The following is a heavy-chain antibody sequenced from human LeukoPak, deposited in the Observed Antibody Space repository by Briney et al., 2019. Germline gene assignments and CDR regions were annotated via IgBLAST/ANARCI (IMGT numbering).Heavy chain of an antibody. Sequence: PGGSLRLSCAASGFTFSNYWMHWVRQAPGKGLVWVSRINSDGINTSYADSVKGRFTISRDNAKNTLNLQMNSLRAEDTALYYCAREKPFYDSSGYYYPIAFDYWGQGTLVTVSS. CDR1: GFTFSNYW. V-gene: IGHV3-74*01. J-gene: IGHJ4*02. CDR2: INSDGINT. CDR3: AREKPFYDSSGYYYPIAFDY. D-gene: IGHD3-22*01.